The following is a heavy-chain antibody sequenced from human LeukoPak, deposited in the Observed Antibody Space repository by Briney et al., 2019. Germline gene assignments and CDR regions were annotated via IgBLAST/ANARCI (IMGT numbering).Heavy chain of an antibody. V-gene: IGHV4-34*01. Sequence: PSETLSLTCAVYGGSFSGYYWSWIRQPPGKGLEWIGEINHSGSTNYNPSLKSRVTISVDTSKNQFSLKLSSVTAADTAVYYCARGYQQLWSNNQPDYWGQGTLVTVSS. CDR3: ARGYQQLWSNNQPDY. CDR2: INHSGST. D-gene: IGHD5-18*01. CDR1: GGSFSGYY. J-gene: IGHJ4*02.